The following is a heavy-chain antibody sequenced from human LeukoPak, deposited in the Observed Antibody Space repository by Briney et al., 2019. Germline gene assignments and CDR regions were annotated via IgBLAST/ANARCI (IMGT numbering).Heavy chain of an antibody. Sequence: GGSLRLSCAASGFPFSSYWMHWVRQAPGKGLVWVSLITSDGISTSYADSVKGRFTISRDNAKNTLYLQMNSLRAEDTAVYYCARDVSYRMGVWGQGTTVTVSS. CDR1: GFPFSSYW. D-gene: IGHD5/OR15-5a*01. J-gene: IGHJ6*02. V-gene: IGHV3-74*01. CDR2: ITSDGIST. CDR3: ARDVSYRMGV.